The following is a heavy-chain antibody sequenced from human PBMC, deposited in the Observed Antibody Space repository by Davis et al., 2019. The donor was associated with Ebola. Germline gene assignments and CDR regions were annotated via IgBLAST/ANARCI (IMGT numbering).Heavy chain of an antibody. CDR2: IIPIFGTA. J-gene: IGHJ6*02. CDR3: AREGGIAAAGYYYYYGMDV. CDR1: GGTFSSYA. V-gene: IGHV1-69*06. D-gene: IGHD6-13*01. Sequence: SVKVSCKASGGTFSSYAISWVRQAPGQGLEWMGGIIPIFGTANYAQKFQGRVTITADKSTSTAYMELSSLRSEDTAVYYCAREGGIAAAGYYYYYGMDVWGQGTTVTVSS.